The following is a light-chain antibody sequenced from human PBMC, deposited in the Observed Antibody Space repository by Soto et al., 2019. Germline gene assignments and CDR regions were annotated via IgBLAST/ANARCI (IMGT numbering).Light chain of an antibody. CDR1: QSVTSSH. CDR3: QHYGSSPRT. CDR2: GAS. Sequence: EIVLTQSPGTLSLSPGERATLSCRASQSVTSSHLAWYQQKPAQAPRLLIYGASSRATGIPDRFNGSGSGTDFTLTISRLEPEDFAVYYCQHYGSSPRTFGQGTKMEIK. V-gene: IGKV3-20*01. J-gene: IGKJ1*01.